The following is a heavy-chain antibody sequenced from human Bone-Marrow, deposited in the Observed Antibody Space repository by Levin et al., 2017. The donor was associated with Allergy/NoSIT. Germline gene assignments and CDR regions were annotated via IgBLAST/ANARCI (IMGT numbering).Heavy chain of an antibody. CDR3: SKYGDYLAFDI. Sequence: SETLSLTCAVSGGSISSGGYSWSWIRQPPGKGLEWIGYIYQSGNTYYNPSLKSRVTISVDRSKNQFSLKLSSVTAADTAVYYCSKYGDYLAFDIWGQGKMVTVSS. CDR1: GGSISSGGYS. CDR2: IYQSGNT. D-gene: IGHD4-17*01. J-gene: IGHJ3*02. V-gene: IGHV4-30-2*01.